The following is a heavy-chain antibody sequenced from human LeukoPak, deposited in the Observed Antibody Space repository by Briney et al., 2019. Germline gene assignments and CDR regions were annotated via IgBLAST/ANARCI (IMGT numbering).Heavy chain of an antibody. CDR3: AKARGYSFGSLEH. D-gene: IGHD5-18*01. V-gene: IGHV3-23*01. J-gene: IGHJ4*02. CDR2: VDGTGFST. Sequence: GGSLRLSCATSGFIFDISAMTWVRQAPGKGLECVSTVDGTGFSTFYPDSVKGRFTVSRDKSRNTVFLQLSSLRVDDTAIYFCAKARGYSFGSLEHWGPGTLVTVSS. CDR1: GFIFDISA.